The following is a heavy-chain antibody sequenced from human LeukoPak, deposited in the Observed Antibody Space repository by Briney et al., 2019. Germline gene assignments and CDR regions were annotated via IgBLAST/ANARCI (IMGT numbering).Heavy chain of an antibody. Sequence: GGSLRLSGAASGFTFSSYSMNWVRQAPGKGLEWVSYISSSSSTIYYADSVKGRFTISRDNAKNSLYLQMDSLRDEDTAVYYCARVSWGYYYGMDVWGQGTTVTVSS. CDR2: ISSSSSTI. J-gene: IGHJ6*01. CDR1: GFTFSSYS. CDR3: ARVSWGYYYGMDV. V-gene: IGHV3-48*02. D-gene: IGHD7-27*01.